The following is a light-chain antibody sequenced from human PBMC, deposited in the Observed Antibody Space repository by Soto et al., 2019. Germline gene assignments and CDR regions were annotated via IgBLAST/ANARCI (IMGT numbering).Light chain of an antibody. CDR1: RGFRSY. J-gene: IGKJ3*01. Sequence: EDVLTLSPATVSLSTGERATLSCRANRGFRSYLAWYQQKPGQAPRLLIYDASNRATGIPARFSGSGSGTDFTLTISSLEPEDFAVYYCQKRSNWPPLHPFGPGTKVDI. V-gene: IGKV3-11*01. CDR2: DAS. CDR3: QKRSNWPPLHP.